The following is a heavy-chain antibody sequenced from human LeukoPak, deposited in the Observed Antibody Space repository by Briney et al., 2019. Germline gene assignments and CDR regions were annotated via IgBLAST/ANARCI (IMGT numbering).Heavy chain of an antibody. CDR3: ASSYGMDV. J-gene: IGHJ6*02. CDR1: GGSISSGDYY. V-gene: IGHV4-30-4*01. Sequence: SQTLSLTCTVSGGSISSGDYYWNWIRQPPGKGLEWIGYIYYSGSTFYNPSLKSRVTIPLDTPKNQVFLKLTSVTAADTAVYYCASSYGMDVWGQGTTVTVSS. CDR2: IYYSGST.